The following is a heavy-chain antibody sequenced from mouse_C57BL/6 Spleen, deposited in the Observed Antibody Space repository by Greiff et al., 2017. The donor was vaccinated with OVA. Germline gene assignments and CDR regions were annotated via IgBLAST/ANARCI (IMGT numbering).Heavy chain of an antibody. V-gene: IGHV1-55*01. CDR3: ARKRYYSNYFDY. D-gene: IGHD2-5*01. J-gene: IGHJ2*01. CDR2: IYPGSGST. Sequence: VQLQQPGAELVKPGASVKMSCKASGYTFTSYWITWVKQRPGQGLEWIGDIYPGSGSTNYNEKFKSKATLTVDTSSSTAYMQLSSLTSEDSAVYYCARKRYYSNYFDYWGQGTTLTVSS. CDR1: GYTFTSYW.